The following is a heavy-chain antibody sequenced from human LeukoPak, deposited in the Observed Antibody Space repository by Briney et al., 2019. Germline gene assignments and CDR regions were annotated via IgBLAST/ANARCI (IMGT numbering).Heavy chain of an antibody. CDR3: ARGNLYQDTSGAYYYHGMDV. V-gene: IGHV4-4*02. CDR2: IYHLGST. Sequence: PSQTLSLTCAVSGGSISSSNWWSWVRRPPGKGLEWIGEIYHLGSTDYNPSLKSRLTMSVDKSKNHFSLKLTSVTAADTAVYYCARGNLYQDTSGAYYYHGMDVWGQGTTVTVSS. CDR1: GGSISSSNW. D-gene: IGHD3-16*01. J-gene: IGHJ6*02.